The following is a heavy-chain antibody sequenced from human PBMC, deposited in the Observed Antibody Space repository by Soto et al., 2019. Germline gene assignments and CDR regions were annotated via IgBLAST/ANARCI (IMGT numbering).Heavy chain of an antibody. CDR1: GFTFSSYA. Sequence: GGSLRLSCAASGFTFSSYAMSWVRQAPGKGLEWVSAISGSGGTTYYADSVKGRFTISRDNSKNTLYLDMNSLRAEDTAVYYCAKLGRYYYDSSGYYPSFDYWGQGTLVTVSS. D-gene: IGHD3-22*01. CDR2: ISGSGGTT. J-gene: IGHJ4*02. V-gene: IGHV3-23*01. CDR3: AKLGRYYYDSSGYYPSFDY.